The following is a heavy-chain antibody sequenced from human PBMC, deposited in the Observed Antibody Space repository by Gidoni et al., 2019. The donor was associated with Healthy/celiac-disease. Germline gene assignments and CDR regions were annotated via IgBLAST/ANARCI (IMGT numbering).Heavy chain of an antibody. D-gene: IGHD6-6*01. Sequence: QVQLVESGGGVVQPGRSLRLSCAASGFTFSSYAMHWVRQAPGKGLEWVAVISYDGSNKYYADSVKGRFTISRDNSKNTLYLQMNSLRAEDTAVYYCARARYSSSSLDYWGQGTLVTVSS. CDR2: ISYDGSNK. J-gene: IGHJ4*02. CDR3: ARARYSSSSLDY. V-gene: IGHV3-30*04. CDR1: GFTFSSYA.